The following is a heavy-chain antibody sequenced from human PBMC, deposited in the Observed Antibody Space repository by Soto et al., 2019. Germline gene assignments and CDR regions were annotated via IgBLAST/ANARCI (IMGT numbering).Heavy chain of an antibody. V-gene: IGHV1-69*13. CDR2: IIPIFGTA. D-gene: IGHD1-20*01. CDR3: ARDFVVTGSYDAFDI. J-gene: IGHJ3*02. Sequence: RXSVKFSCKASVGTFSSYAISWVRQAPGQGLEWMGGIIPIFGTANYAQKFQGRVTITADESTSTAYMELSSLRSEDTAVYYCARDFVVTGSYDAFDIWGQGTMVTVSS. CDR1: VGTFSSYA.